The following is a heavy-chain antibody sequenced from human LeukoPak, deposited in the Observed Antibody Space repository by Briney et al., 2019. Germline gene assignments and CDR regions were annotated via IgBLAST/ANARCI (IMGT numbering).Heavy chain of an antibody. Sequence: ASVKVSCKASGYTFTSYGISWVRQAPGQGLEWMGWISAYNGNTNYAQKLQGRVTMTTDTSTSTAYMELRSLRSGDTAVYYCARDWEIYSSRPFDCWGQGTLVTVSS. D-gene: IGHD6-13*01. CDR1: GYTFTSYG. CDR2: ISAYNGNT. V-gene: IGHV1-18*01. J-gene: IGHJ4*02. CDR3: ARDWEIYSSRPFDC.